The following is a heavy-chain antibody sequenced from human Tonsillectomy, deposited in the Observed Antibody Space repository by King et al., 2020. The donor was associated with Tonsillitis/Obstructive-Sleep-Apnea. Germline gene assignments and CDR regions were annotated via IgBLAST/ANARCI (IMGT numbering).Heavy chain of an antibody. V-gene: IGHV3-43*01. CDR3: AKDCPSIAAAGSPYNWFDP. CDR1: GFTFDDYT. J-gene: IGHJ5*02. Sequence: VQLVQSGGVVVQPGGSLRLSCAASGFTFDDYTMHWVRQAPGKGLEWVSLISWDGGSTYYADSVKGRFTISRDNSKNSLYLQMNSLRTEDTALYYCAKDCPSIAAAGSPYNWFDPWGQGTLVTVSS. CDR2: ISWDGGST. D-gene: IGHD6-13*01.